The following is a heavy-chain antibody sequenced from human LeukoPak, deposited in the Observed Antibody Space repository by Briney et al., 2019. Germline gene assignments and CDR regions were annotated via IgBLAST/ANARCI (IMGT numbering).Heavy chain of an antibody. CDR1: GYTFTSYG. D-gene: IGHD6-19*01. CDR3: ARDKVGGSMAGSNFDY. J-gene: IGHJ4*02. Sequence: ASVKVSCKASGYTFTSYGISWVRQAPGQGLEWMGWISAYNGNTNYAQKLQGRVTMTTDTSTSTAYMELRSLRSDDTAVYYCARDKVGGSMAGSNFDYWGQGTLVTVSS. V-gene: IGHV1-18*01. CDR2: ISAYNGNT.